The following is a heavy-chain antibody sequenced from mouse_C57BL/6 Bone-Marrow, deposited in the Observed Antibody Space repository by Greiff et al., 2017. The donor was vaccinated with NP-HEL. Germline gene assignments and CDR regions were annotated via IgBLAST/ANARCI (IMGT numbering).Heavy chain of an antibody. CDR3: ARQGVDYGTLYAMDY. CDR2: ISNLAYSI. Sequence: EVKLMESGGGLVQPGGSLKLSCAASGFTFSDYGMAWVRQAPRKGPEWVAFISNLAYSIYYADTVTGRFTISRENAKNTLYLEMSRLRSEDTALYDGARQGVDYGTLYAMDYWGQGTSVTVSS. V-gene: IGHV5-15*01. D-gene: IGHD1-1*01. CDR1: GFTFSDYG. J-gene: IGHJ4*01.